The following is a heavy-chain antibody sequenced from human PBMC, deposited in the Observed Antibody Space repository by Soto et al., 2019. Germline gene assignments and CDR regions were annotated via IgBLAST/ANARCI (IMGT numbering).Heavy chain of an antibody. CDR1: GFTFSSYT. Sequence: SGGSLRLSCAASGFTFSSYTMHWVRQAPGKGLEWVAVISYDGSNKYYADSVKGRFTISRDNSKNTLYLQMNSLRAEDTAVYYCARDRRPMRGYSYGYPGYWGQGTLVTAPQ. CDR3: ARDRRPMRGYSYGYPGY. CDR2: ISYDGSNK. V-gene: IGHV3-30-3*01. J-gene: IGHJ4*02. D-gene: IGHD5-18*01.